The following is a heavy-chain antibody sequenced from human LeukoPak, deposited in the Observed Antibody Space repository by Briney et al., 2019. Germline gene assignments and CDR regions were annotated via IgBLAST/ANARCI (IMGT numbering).Heavy chain of an antibody. CDR2: ISYDGSNK. CDR1: GFTFSSYA. CDR3: ARAYSSGWGPYYFDY. V-gene: IGHV3-30*04. Sequence: GRSLRLSCAASGFTFSSYAMHWVRQAPGKGLEWVAVISYDGSNKYYADSVKGRFTISRDNSKNTLYLQMNSLRAEDTAVYYCARAYSSGWGPYYFDYWGQGTLVTVSS. D-gene: IGHD6-19*01. J-gene: IGHJ4*02.